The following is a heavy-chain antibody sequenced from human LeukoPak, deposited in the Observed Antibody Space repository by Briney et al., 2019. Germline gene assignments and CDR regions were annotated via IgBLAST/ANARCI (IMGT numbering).Heavy chain of an antibody. CDR3: ARDPGYNYGYDY. D-gene: IGHD5-18*01. CDR2: IYSGGST. Sequence: GGSLRLSCAASGFTVSDNYMSWVRQAPGKGLEWVSVIYSGGSTYYADSVKGRFTISRDNSKNTLFLQMNSLRAEDTAVYYCARDPGYNYGYDYWGQGTLVTVSS. V-gene: IGHV3-53*01. J-gene: IGHJ4*02. CDR1: GFTVSDNY.